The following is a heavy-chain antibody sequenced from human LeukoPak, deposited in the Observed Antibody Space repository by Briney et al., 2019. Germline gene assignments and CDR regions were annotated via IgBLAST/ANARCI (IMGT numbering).Heavy chain of an antibody. CDR2: ISGSGGST. V-gene: IGHV3-23*01. D-gene: IGHD3-22*01. CDR1: GFTFSSYG. J-gene: IGHJ4*02. CDR3: ARIGHYYDSSGYYGGRGFDY. Sequence: PGGSLRLSCAASGFTFSSYGMSWVRQAPGKGLEWVSAISGSGGSTYYADSVKGRFTISRDNSKNTLYLQMNSLRAEDTAVYYCARIGHYYDSSGYYGGRGFDYWGQGTLVTVSS.